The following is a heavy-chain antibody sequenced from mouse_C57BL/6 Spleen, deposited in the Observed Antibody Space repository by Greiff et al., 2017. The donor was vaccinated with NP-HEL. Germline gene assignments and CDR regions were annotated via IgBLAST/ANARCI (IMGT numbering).Heavy chain of an antibody. CDR2: INPSSGYT. V-gene: IGHV1-4*01. Sequence: VQLQQSGAELARPGASVKMSCKASGYTFTSYTMHWVKQRPGQGLEWIGYINPSSGYTKYNQKFKDKATLTADKSSSTAYMQLSSLTSEDSAVYYCARSETGKIDYWGQGTTLTVSS. D-gene: IGHD4-1*01. CDR1: GYTFTSYT. CDR3: ARSETGKIDY. J-gene: IGHJ2*01.